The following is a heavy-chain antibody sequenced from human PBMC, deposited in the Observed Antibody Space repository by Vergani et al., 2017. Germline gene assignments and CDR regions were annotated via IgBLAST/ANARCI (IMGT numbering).Heavy chain of an antibody. CDR3: ARQAYYDSSGYYSFGSTVKNAFDI. CDR1: GYSFTSYW. Sequence: VQLVQSGAEVKKPGESLKISCKGSGYSFTSYWIGWVRQMPGKGLEWMGIIYPGDSDTRYSPSFQGQVTISADKSISTAYLQWSSLKASDTAMYYCARQAYYDSSGYYSFGSTVKNAFDIWGQGTMVTVSS. V-gene: IGHV5-51*01. J-gene: IGHJ3*02. CDR2: IYPGDSDT. D-gene: IGHD3-22*01.